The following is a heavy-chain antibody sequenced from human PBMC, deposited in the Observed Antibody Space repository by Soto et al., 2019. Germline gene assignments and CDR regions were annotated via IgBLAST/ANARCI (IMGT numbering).Heavy chain of an antibody. CDR2: IYHSGST. CDR1: GYSISSGYY. J-gene: IGHJ4*02. D-gene: IGHD3-10*01. CDR3: AGVTYYSDY. V-gene: IGHV4-38-2*01. Sequence: ETLSLTCAVSGYSISSGYYWGWIRQPPGKGLEWIGSIYHSGSTYYNPSLKSRVTISVDTSKNQFSLKLSSVTAADTAVYYCAGVTYYSDYWGQGTLVTVSS.